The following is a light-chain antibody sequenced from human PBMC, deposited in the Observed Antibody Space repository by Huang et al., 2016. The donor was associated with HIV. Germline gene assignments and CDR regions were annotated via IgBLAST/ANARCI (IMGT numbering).Light chain of an antibody. CDR2: TAS. CDR3: QQTYNTPHT. V-gene: IGKV1-39*01. Sequence: DIQMTQSPSSLSASVGDRVTITCRASQSISMYLNWYQQKPGEAPKLLIYTASSLQSGVPSRFSGSGSGTDFTLTVSSLQPEDFATYYCQQTYNTPHTFGGGTKVEIK. J-gene: IGKJ4*01. CDR1: QSISMY.